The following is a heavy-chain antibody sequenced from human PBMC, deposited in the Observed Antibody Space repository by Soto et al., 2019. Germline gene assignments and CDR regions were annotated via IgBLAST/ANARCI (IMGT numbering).Heavy chain of an antibody. J-gene: IGHJ4*02. Sequence: FSGGSSTSNNWWTWVRQPPGQGLEWIGEIYRTRSTNYNPSPKSRVTISLDKSDHQFFLKVISLTAAATAVYYCASRDPGTSVDYWGQGTLVTVSS. CDR2: IYRTRST. D-gene: IGHD1-7*01. CDR3: ASRDPGTSVDY. V-gene: IGHV4-4*02. CDR1: GGSSTSNNW.